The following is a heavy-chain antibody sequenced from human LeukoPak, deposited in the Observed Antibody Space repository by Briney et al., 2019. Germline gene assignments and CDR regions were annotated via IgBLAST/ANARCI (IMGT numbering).Heavy chain of an antibody. V-gene: IGHV3-23*01. J-gene: IGHJ4*02. Sequence: GGSLRLSCAASGITFSSYAMSWVRQAPGKGLEWVSAISGSGGSTYYADSVKGRFTISRDNSKNTLYLQMNSLRAEDTAVYYCAKDGVRYYYDSSGYYPYWGQGTLVTVSS. CDR2: ISGSGGST. D-gene: IGHD3-22*01. CDR3: AKDGVRYYYDSSGYYPY. CDR1: GITFSSYA.